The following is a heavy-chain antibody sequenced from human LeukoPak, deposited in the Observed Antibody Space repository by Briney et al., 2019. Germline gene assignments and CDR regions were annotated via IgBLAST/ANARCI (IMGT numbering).Heavy chain of an antibody. D-gene: IGHD2-15*01. V-gene: IGHV1-69*10. J-gene: IGHJ6*02. CDR3: ARAHVVVVAATHYGMDV. Sequence: SVKVSCKASGGTFISYTISWVRQAPGQGLEWMGRIIPILGIANYAQKFQGRVTITADKSTSTAYMELSSLRSEDTAVYYCARAHVVVVAATHYGMDVWGQGTTVTVSS. CDR1: GGTFISYT. CDR2: IIPILGIA.